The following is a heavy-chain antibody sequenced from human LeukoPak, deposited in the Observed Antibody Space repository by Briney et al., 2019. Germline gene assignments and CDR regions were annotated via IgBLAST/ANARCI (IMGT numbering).Heavy chain of an antibody. CDR2: ISGSGGST. CDR1: GFTFSNYA. J-gene: IGHJ4*02. V-gene: IGHV3-23*01. CDR3: ARAEGNDY. Sequence: GGSLRLSCAASGFTFSNYAMTWVRQAPGKGLEWVSTISGSGGSTYYADSVKGRFTISRDNAKNTLYLQMNSLRAEDTAVYYCARAEGNDYWGQGTLVTVSS.